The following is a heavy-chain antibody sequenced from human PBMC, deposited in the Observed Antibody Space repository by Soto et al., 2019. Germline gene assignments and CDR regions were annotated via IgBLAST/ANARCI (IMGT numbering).Heavy chain of an antibody. CDR3: AKGAARYFDY. CDR2: ISYDGSSK. Sequence: QVQLVESGGGVVQPGRSLRLSCAASGFTFSNYGIHWVRQAPGKGLEWVAVISYDGSSKDYADSVKGRFTISRDISKKMLFLHMNGLRGEDTGTYYCAKGAARYFDYWGRGTLVTVSS. D-gene: IGHD1-26*01. J-gene: IGHJ4*02. V-gene: IGHV3-30*18. CDR1: GFTFSNYG.